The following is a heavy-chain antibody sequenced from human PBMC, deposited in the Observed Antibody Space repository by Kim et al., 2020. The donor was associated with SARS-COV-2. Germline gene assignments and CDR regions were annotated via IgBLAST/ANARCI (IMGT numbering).Heavy chain of an antibody. D-gene: IGHD2-2*01. CDR3: AKEGDCSSTSCYPHTTHSSSDAFDI. CDR1: GGTFSSYA. V-gene: IGHV1-69*04. J-gene: IGHJ3*02. CDR2: IIPILGIA. Sequence: SVKVSCKASGGTFSSYAISWVRQAPGQGLEWMGRIIPILGIANYAQKFQGRVTITADKSTSTAYMELSSLRSEDTAVYYCAKEGDCSSTSCYPHTTHSSSDAFDIWGQGTMVTVSS.